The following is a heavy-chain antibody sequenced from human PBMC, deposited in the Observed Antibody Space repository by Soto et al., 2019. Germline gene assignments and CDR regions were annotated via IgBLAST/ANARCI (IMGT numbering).Heavy chain of an antibody. D-gene: IGHD3-3*01. V-gene: IGHV5-51*01. CDR1: GYSFTSDW. J-gene: IGHJ5*02. Sequence: EVQLVQSGAEVKKPGESLKISCKGSGYSFTSDWIGWVRQMPGKGLEWMGISYPGDSDTRYSPSFQGQVTISADKSISTAYLQWSRLKASDTAMYYCARGEMDFWSGYYPHWFDPWGQGTLVTVSS. CDR3: ARGEMDFWSGYYPHWFDP. CDR2: SYPGDSDT.